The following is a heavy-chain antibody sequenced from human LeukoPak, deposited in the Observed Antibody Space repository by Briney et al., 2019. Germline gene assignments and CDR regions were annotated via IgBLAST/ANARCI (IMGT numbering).Heavy chain of an antibody. V-gene: IGHV4-4*07. Sequence: PSETLSLTCSVSGASVSSYYATWIRQPAGKGLEWIGRIYPSGTTHYNPSLKSRVTMSVDTSKNQFSLKLTSVTAADTAVYYCADDFGDWGEGTLATVSS. J-gene: IGHJ4*02. CDR2: IYPSGTT. CDR1: GASVSSYY. CDR3: ADDFGD. D-gene: IGHD4-17*01.